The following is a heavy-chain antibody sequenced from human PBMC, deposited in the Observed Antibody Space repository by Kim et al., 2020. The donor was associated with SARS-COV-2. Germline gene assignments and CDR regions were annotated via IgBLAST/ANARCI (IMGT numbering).Heavy chain of an antibody. Sequence: SETLSLTCTVSGGSISSYYWSWIRQPPGKGLEWIGYIYYSGSTNYNPSLKSRVTISVDTSKNQFSLKLSSVTAADTAVYYGARVPDFWSGEGSGSYMDVWGKGTTVTVSS. J-gene: IGHJ6*03. V-gene: IGHV4-59*01. CDR3: ARVPDFWSGEGSGSYMDV. CDR2: IYYSGST. D-gene: IGHD3-3*01. CDR1: GGSISSYY.